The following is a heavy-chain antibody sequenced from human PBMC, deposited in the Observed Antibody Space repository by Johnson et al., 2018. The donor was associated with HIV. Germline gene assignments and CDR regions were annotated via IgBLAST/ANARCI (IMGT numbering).Heavy chain of an antibody. Sequence: VQLVESGGGMVRPGGSLRLSCVGSGFTFDDYALSWVRQLPGKGLEWVSDINWNGAKTAYVDSVKGRFTISRDNAKKSLYLHMNTLRVEDTALYYCAKDLTWEIQDAVDIWGQGTMVTVSS. J-gene: IGHJ3*02. D-gene: IGHD1-26*01. CDR3: AKDLTWEIQDAVDI. V-gene: IGHV3-20*04. CDR2: INWNGAKT. CDR1: GFTFDDYA.